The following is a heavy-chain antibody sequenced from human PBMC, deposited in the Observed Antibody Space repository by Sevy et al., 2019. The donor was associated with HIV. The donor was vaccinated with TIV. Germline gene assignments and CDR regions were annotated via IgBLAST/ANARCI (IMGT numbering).Heavy chain of an antibody. CDR1: GFTFSSYG. V-gene: IGHV3-33*01. J-gene: IGHJ1*01. Sequence: GGSLRLSCAASGFTFSSYGMHWVRQAPGKGLEWVAVIWYDGSNKYYADSVKGRFTISRDNSKNTRYLQMNSLRAEDTAVYYCARDPAGEGYAIRYFQHWGQGTLVTVSS. D-gene: IGHD3-10*01. CDR3: ARDPAGEGYAIRYFQH. CDR2: IWYDGSNK.